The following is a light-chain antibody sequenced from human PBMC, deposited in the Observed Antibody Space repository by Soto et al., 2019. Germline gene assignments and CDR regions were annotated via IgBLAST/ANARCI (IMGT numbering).Light chain of an antibody. CDR2: SDT. CDR1: TSNIGSNP. CDR3: AAWDDSLNGVV. V-gene: IGLV1-44*01. Sequence: QAVVTQPPSVSGTPGQRVTISCSGSTSNIGSNPANWYQQLPGTAPKLLISSDTQRPSGVPDRISGSKSGTSASLAISGLQSEDEADYYCAAWDDSLNGVVFGGGTKLTVL. J-gene: IGLJ2*01.